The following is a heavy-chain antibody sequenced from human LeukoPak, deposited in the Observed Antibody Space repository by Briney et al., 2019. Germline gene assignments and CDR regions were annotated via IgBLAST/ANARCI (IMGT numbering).Heavy chain of an antibody. CDR3: ARDTRTVDGMDV. CDR1: GDSVSSNSAS. J-gene: IGHJ6*02. CDR2: IYYSGST. Sequence: SQTLSLTCAVSGDSVSSNSASWNWIRQPPGKGLEWIGYIYYSGSTNYNPSLKSRVTMSVDTSKNQFSLILSSVTAADTAVYYCARDTRTVDGMDVWGQGTTVTVSS. V-gene: IGHV4-61*01. D-gene: IGHD4-17*01.